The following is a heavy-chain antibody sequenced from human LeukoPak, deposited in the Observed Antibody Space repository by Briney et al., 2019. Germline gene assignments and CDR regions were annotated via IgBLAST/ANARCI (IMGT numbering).Heavy chain of an antibody. CDR1: GFTLRTYA. J-gene: IGHJ4*02. D-gene: IGHD1-20*01. CDR3: AKDGYNWIAFDD. V-gene: IGHV3-23*01. Sequence: HPGGSLRLSCAASGFTLRTYAMHWLRQAPGKALEGVAYISGTGFTTYYAHSVRGRFTISSDSSKNTLSLQMNSRRAEDTAIYYCAKDGYNWIAFDDWGQGTLVTVSS. CDR2: ISGTGFTT.